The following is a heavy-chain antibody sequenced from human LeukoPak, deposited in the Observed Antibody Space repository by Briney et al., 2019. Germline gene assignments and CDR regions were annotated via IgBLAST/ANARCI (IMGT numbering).Heavy chain of an antibody. V-gene: IGHV3-23*01. CDR1: GFTFSSYD. Sequence: PGGSLRLSCTASGFTFSSYDMPGVRQAPGKGLEGVSAISGSGSNTYYADSVKGRFTISRDNSKNTLYLLINSLTADDTAVYYCARGNGDCAMLPDYWGQGTLVTVSS. D-gene: IGHD2-21*02. CDR2: ISGSGSNT. CDR3: ARGNGDCAMLPDY. J-gene: IGHJ4*02.